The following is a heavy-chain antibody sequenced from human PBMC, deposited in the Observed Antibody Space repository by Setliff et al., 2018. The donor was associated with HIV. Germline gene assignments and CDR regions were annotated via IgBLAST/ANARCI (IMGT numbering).Heavy chain of an antibody. Sequence: SETLSLTCAVYGGSFGDQFWNWIRQSPGKGLEWIGEIHHGGGTKYNPSLKSRVTISVDTSKSQFSLKLNSVTAADTAVYYCARTDYGGNSGGNYFDYWGQGSLVTVSS. D-gene: IGHD4-17*01. J-gene: IGHJ4*02. CDR1: GGSFGDQF. CDR3: ARTDYGGNSGGNYFDY. CDR2: IHHGGGT. V-gene: IGHV4-34*01.